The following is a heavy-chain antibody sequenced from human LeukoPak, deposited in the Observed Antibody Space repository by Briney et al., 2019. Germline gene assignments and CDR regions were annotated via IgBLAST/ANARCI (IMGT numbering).Heavy chain of an antibody. J-gene: IGHJ5*02. Sequence: PSETLSLTCAVYGGSFSGYYWSWIRQPPGKGLEWIGEINDSGSTNYNPSLKSRVTISVDTSKNQFSLKLSSVTAADTAVYYCARAPYDYVWGSYRLNWFDPWGQGTLVTVSS. CDR2: INDSGST. CDR3: ARAPYDYVWGSYRLNWFDP. CDR1: GGSFSGYY. V-gene: IGHV4-34*01. D-gene: IGHD3-16*02.